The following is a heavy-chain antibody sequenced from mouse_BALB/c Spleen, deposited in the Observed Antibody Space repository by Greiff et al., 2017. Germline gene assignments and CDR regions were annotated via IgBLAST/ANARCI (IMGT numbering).Heavy chain of an antibody. D-gene: IGHD2-14*01. J-gene: IGHJ4*01. CDR1: GFTFSSYG. CDR2: ISSGGSYT. Sequence: EVMLVESGGDLVKPGGSLKLSCAASGFTFSSYGMSWVRQTPDKRLEWVATISSGGSYTYYPDSVKGRCTISRDNAKNTLYLQMSSLKSEDTAMYYCARVYRYDDYYAMDYWGQGTSVTVSS. CDR3: ARVYRYDDYYAMDY. V-gene: IGHV5-6*01.